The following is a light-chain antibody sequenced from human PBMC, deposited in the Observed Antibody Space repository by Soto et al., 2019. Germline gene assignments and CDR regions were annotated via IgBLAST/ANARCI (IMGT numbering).Light chain of an antibody. Sequence: DMQMTQSPSSLSASVGDRVTITCRPSQTIDNYLNWYQHKPGKAPKLLIYGASTLQSGVSSRFTGSASGTDFTLTISSLEPEDFAVYYCQQRSYWPKYTFGQGTKLEIK. J-gene: IGKJ2*01. CDR2: GAS. CDR1: QTIDNY. V-gene: IGKV1-39*01. CDR3: QQRSYWPKYT.